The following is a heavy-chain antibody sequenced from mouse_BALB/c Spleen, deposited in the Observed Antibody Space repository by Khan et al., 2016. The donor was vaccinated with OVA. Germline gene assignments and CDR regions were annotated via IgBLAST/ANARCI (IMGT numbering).Heavy chain of an antibody. Sequence: EVQVVESGGGLVQPGGSRKLSCAASGFTFSNFGMHWVRQAPKKGLEWVAYMRSGSSTIYYVDTVKGRFTISRDNLKNILFLQMTSLRSEDTAMYYCARSGGNFHWYFDVWGAGTSVTVSS. V-gene: IGHV5-17*02. D-gene: IGHD3-1*01. CDR2: MRSGSSTI. J-gene: IGHJ1*01. CDR1: GFTFSNFG. CDR3: ARSGGNFHWYFDV.